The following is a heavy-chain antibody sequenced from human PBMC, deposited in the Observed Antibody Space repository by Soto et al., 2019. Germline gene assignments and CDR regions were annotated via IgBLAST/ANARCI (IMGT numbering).Heavy chain of an antibody. D-gene: IGHD3-16*02. CDR2: IYYSGST. CDR1: GGSISSSSYY. CDR3: ARHQKYDYVWGSYRPVLRYYYGMDV. Sequence: SETLSLTCTVSGGSISSSSYYWGWIRQPPGKGLEWIGSIYYSGSTYYNPSLKSRVTISVDTSKNQFSLKLSSVTAADTAVYYCARHQKYDYVWGSYRPVLRYYYGMDVWGQGTTVTVSS. V-gene: IGHV4-39*01. J-gene: IGHJ6*02.